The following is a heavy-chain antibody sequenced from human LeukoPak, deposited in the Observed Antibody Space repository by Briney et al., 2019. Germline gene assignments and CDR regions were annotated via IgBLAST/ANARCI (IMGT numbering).Heavy chain of an antibody. Sequence: GGSLRLSCAASGFTFSSYWMSWIRQAPGKGLEWVSYISSSSSYTNYADSVKGRFTISRDNAKNSLYLQMNSLRAEDTAVYYCARSHVVVAFSYWGQGTLVTVSS. CDR2: ISSSSSYT. V-gene: IGHV3-11*06. J-gene: IGHJ4*02. CDR1: GFTFSSYW. CDR3: ARSHVVVAFSY. D-gene: IGHD2-15*01.